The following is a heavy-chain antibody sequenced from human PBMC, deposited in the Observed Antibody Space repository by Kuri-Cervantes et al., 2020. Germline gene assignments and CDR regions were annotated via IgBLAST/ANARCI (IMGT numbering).Heavy chain of an antibody. CDR3: ARELAMVTSFDY. Sequence: GESLKISCAASGFTFSSYGMHWVRQSPAKGLEWVAFIRYDGSDKYYADSVKGRFTISRDNSKNTLYLQMNSLRAEDTAVYYCARELAMVTSFDYWGQGTLVTVSS. J-gene: IGHJ4*02. CDR2: IRYDGSDK. CDR1: GFTFSSYG. D-gene: IGHD5-18*01. V-gene: IGHV3-30*02.